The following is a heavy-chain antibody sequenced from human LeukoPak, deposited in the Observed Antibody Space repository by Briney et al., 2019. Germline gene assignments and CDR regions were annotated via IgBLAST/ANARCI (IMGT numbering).Heavy chain of an antibody. Sequence: ASVKVSCKASGYAFTDFYIHWVRQAPGQGLEWMGWINPNSGGTTYAQKFQGRVTMTTDMSISTAYLELNGLRSDDTAVYYCARDLDYGSGSFSNWGQGAIVTVSS. D-gene: IGHD3-10*01. J-gene: IGHJ4*02. CDR1: GYAFTDFY. CDR3: ARDLDYGSGSFSN. CDR2: INPNSGGT. V-gene: IGHV1-2*02.